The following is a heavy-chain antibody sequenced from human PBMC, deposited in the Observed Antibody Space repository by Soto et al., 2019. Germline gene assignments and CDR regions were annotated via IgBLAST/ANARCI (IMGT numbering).Heavy chain of an antibody. J-gene: IGHJ3*02. Sequence: GASVKVSCKASGYTFTTYLMHWVRQAPGQGIEWMGIINPSGGRTNYAQMFQGRVTVTRDTSTSTVFMELSSLTSQDTAVYYCAREEFQVMHAFDIWGQGTMVTVSS. V-gene: IGHV1-46*03. CDR1: GYTFTTYL. CDR2: INPSGGRT. CDR3: AREEFQVMHAFDI. D-gene: IGHD2-21*01.